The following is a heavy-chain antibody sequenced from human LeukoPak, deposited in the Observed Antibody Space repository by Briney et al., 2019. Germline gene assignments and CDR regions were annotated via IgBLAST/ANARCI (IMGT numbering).Heavy chain of an antibody. Sequence: GGSLRLSCAASGFTFSSYAMSWVRQAPGKGLEWVSANSGSGGSTYYADSVKGRFTISRDNSKNTLYLQMNSLRAEDTAAYYCAKDRLRGYSYGYGFDYWGQGTLVTVSS. CDR1: GFTFSSYA. V-gene: IGHV3-23*01. CDR2: NSGSGGST. J-gene: IGHJ4*02. D-gene: IGHD5-18*01. CDR3: AKDRLRGYSYGYGFDY.